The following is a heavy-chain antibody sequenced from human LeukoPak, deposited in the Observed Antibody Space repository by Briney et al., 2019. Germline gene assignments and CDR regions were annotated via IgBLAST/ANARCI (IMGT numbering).Heavy chain of an antibody. CDR3: ASWAPTGHVLRFLEWSIGVGAFDI. CDR2: IYYNGST. Sequence: PSQTLSLTCTVSGGSISSGGYYWSWIRQHPGKGLEWIGYIYYNGSTYYNPSLKSRVTISVDTSKNQFSLKLSSVTAADTAVYYCASWAPTGHVLRFLEWSIGVGAFDIWGQGTMVTVSS. D-gene: IGHD3-3*01. CDR1: GGSISSGGYY. J-gene: IGHJ3*02. V-gene: IGHV4-31*03.